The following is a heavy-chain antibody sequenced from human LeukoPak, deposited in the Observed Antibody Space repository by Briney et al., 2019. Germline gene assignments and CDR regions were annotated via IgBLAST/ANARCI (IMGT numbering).Heavy chain of an antibody. CDR1: GGSISSGAYS. CDR3: ARVGGPDTAMGGTWGDDY. D-gene: IGHD5-18*01. J-gene: IGHJ4*02. CDR2: TFHSGSP. V-gene: IGHV4-30-2*01. Sequence: SETLSLTCTVSGGSISSGAYSWNWVRQPPGRGLEWIGYTFHSGSPEYNPSLKSRVTISVDTSKNQFSLKLSSVTAADTAVYYCARVGGPDTAMGGTWGDDYWGQGTLVTVSS.